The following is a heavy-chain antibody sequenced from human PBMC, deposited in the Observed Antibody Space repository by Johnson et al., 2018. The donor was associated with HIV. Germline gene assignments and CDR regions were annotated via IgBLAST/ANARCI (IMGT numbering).Heavy chain of an antibody. CDR3: ARALVVITDGHAFDI. J-gene: IGHJ3*02. D-gene: IGHD3-22*01. Sequence: QVQLVESGGALVQPGGSLRLSCEVSGFTISSYGMHWVRQAPGKGLEWVAVISYDGSNKYYADSVKGRFTISRDNSKNTLYLQMNSLRAEDTALYYCARALVVITDGHAFDIWGQGTMVTVSS. V-gene: IGHV3-30*03. CDR2: ISYDGSNK. CDR1: GFTISSYG.